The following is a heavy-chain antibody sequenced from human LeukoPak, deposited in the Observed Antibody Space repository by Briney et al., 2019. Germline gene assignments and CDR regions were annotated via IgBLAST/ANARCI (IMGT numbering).Heavy chain of an antibody. CDR3: AAVTTRYYYDSSGYYPY. CDR1: GASISSNNW. V-gene: IGHV4-4*02. CDR2: IYHSGST. D-gene: IGHD3-22*01. Sequence: SETLSLTCAVSGASISSNNWWNWVRQPPGKGLEWIGEIYHSGSTNYNPSLKSRVTISVDTSKNQFSLKLSSVTAADTAVYYCAAVTTRYYYDSSGYYPYWGQGTLVTVSS. J-gene: IGHJ4*02.